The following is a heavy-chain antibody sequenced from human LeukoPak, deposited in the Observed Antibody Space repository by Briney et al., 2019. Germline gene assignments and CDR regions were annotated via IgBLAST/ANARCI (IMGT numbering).Heavy chain of an antibody. J-gene: IGHJ5*02. Sequence: SETLSLTCTVAGGSIRGYYWSWVRQPPGKGLEWIGYISSSGSTNYHPSLKSRVTTSVDTSQNQFSLKLNSVTAADTAVYYCARHDIAVAGVPFWFDPWGQGTQVTVSS. D-gene: IGHD6-19*01. CDR1: GGSIRGYY. V-gene: IGHV4-59*08. CDR3: ARHDIAVAGVPFWFDP. CDR2: ISSSGST.